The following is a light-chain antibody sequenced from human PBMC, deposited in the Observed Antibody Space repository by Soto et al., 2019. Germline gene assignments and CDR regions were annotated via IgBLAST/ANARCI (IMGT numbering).Light chain of an antibody. CDR3: QQYYSLPLT. V-gene: IGKV4-1*01. J-gene: IGKJ4*01. Sequence: DIVMSQSPDSLSASLCERATINCKSSQSLLYDSNNKNYLAWYQQKPGQPPKLLIYWASMRESGVPDRFSGSGSGTDFTLTITSLQAEHVAVYYCQQYYSLPLTFGGGTKVDIK. CDR1: QSLLYDSNNKNY. CDR2: WAS.